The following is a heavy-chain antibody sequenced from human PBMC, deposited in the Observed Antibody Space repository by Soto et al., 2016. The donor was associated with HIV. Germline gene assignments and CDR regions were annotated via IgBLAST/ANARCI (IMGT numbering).Heavy chain of an antibody. D-gene: IGHD1-26*01. J-gene: IGHJ4*02. CDR1: GFTFSTYR. Sequence: EVQLVESGGGLVQPGGSLRVSCAASGFTFSTYRMNWVRQAPGKGLEWVAFITSSGGAIYYADSVKGRFNISRDNAKNLLYLQMNSLRAEDTAVYYCAREVGATRLEYWGQGTLVTVSS. V-gene: IGHV3-48*01. CDR2: ITSSGGAI. CDR3: AREVGATRLEY.